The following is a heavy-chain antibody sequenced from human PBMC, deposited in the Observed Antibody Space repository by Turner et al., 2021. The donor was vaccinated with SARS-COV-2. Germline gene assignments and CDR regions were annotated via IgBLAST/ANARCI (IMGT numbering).Heavy chain of an antibody. CDR1: GFNFGKSA. J-gene: IGHJ4*02. D-gene: IGHD2-8*01. CDR2: INWSNGTI. CDR3: VKDQVSANMKTFEY. Sequence: DVQLVESGGGFVQPGRSLRLTCAASGFNFGKSAMHWVRQGPGKGLEWVAGINWSNGTIHYADSVEGRFSISRDNAKNSVYLQMSSLRVEDTAVYYCVKDQVSANMKTFEYWGQGTLVTVSS. V-gene: IGHV3-9*01.